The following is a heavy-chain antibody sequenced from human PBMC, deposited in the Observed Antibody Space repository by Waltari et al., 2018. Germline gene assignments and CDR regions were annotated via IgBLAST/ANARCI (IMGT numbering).Heavy chain of an antibody. CDR1: GGSIRSYY. CDR2: IYYSGST. Sequence: QVQLQESGPGLVKPSETLSLTCTVSGGSIRSYYWIWIRQPPGKGLEWIGYIYYSGSTNYNPSLKSRVTISVDTSKNQFSLKLSSVTAADTAVYYCARSSSCSSTSCRYYFDYWGQGTLVTVSS. D-gene: IGHD2-2*01. V-gene: IGHV4-59*01. CDR3: ARSSSCSSTSCRYYFDY. J-gene: IGHJ4*02.